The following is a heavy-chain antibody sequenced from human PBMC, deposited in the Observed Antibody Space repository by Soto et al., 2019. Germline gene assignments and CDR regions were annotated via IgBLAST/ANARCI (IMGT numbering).Heavy chain of an antibody. J-gene: IGHJ6*02. CDR2: IWSDGSNK. CDR3: ARRGSGTYDMDV. CDR1: GFAFNNYG. V-gene: IGHV3-33*01. D-gene: IGHD3-10*01. Sequence: QVQLVESGGGVVQPGRSLRLSCTASGFAFNNYGMHWVRQAPGKGLEWVAIIWSDGSNKYYADSVKGRFTISRDNSKNTLYLQMNSLGAEDTAVYYCARRGSGTYDMDVWGQGTTVTVSS.